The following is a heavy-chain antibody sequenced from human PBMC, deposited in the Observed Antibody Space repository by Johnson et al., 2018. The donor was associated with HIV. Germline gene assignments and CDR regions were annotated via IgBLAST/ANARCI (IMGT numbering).Heavy chain of an antibody. CDR2: INWNGGNT. J-gene: IGHJ3*02. CDR3: AKDITGTDHAFDI. Sequence: VQLVESGGGVIRPGGSLRLSCAASGFTFDDYGMSWVRQAPGKGLEWVSAINWNGGNTGYADSVKGRFTISRDNAKNSMYLQMNSLRAEDTAFYYCAKDITGTDHAFDIWGQGTMVTVSS. CDR1: GFTFDDYG. D-gene: IGHD1-20*01. V-gene: IGHV3-20*04.